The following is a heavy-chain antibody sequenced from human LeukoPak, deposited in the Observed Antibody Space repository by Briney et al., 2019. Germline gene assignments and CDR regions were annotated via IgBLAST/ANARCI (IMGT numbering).Heavy chain of an antibody. J-gene: IGHJ2*01. CDR2: ISSTTRTI. CDR1: GFTFSTHN. CDR3: ARDRQQMDREGYFDL. Sequence: GGSLRLSCAAPGFTFSTHNMNWVRQAPGKGLEWVSYISSTTRTIYYADSVKGRFTISRDNAKNSLYLQMNSLRDEDTAVYYCARDRQQMDREGYFDLWGRGTLVTVSS. D-gene: IGHD6-13*01. V-gene: IGHV3-48*02.